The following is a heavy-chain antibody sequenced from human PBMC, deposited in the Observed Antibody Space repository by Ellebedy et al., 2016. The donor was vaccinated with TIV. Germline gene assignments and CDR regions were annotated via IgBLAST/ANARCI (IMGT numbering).Heavy chain of an antibody. D-gene: IGHD5-24*01. Sequence: AASVKVSCKASGYTFTGYFMHWVRQAPGQGLEWMGWINPNSGDTNYAQKFQGWVTMTRDTSIRTAYMELSRLRSDDTADYYFTRQEMATIGDSFDIWGQGTMVTVSS. CDR3: TRQEMATIGDSFDI. CDR1: GYTFTGYF. V-gene: IGHV1-2*04. CDR2: INPNSGDT. J-gene: IGHJ3*02.